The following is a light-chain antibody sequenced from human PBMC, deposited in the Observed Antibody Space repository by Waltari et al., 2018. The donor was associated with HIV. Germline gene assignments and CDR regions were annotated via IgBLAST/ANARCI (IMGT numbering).Light chain of an antibody. V-gene: IGLV1-51*01. J-gene: IGLJ3*02. CDR1: GSNIGGHE. CDR3: GTWDSSLSAV. Sequence: QSVLTQPPSVSAAPGQTVTISCSGRGSNIGGHEVSWYQQLPGTAPKLLIYDNNNRSPGIPDRFSGSNSGTSSTLGITGLQTGDEADYYCGTWDSSLSAVFGGGTKVTV. CDR2: DNN.